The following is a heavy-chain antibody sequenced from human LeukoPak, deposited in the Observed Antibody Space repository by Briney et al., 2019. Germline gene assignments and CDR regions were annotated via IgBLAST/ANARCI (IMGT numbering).Heavy chain of an antibody. CDR1: GFTFSSYA. D-gene: IGHD3-16*01. Sequence: GGSLRLSCAASGFTFSSYAMHWVRQAPGKGLEWVALISYDGSNKYYADSVKARFIISRDNSKNTLYLQMNSLRAEDTAVYYCASIMITFGGVLSWSPFDIWSQGTMVTVSS. V-gene: IGHV3-30*14. CDR3: ASIMITFGGVLSWSPFDI. J-gene: IGHJ3*02. CDR2: ISYDGSNK.